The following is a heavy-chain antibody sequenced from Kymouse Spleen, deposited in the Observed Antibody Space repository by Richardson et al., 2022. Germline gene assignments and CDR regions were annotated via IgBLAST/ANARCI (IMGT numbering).Heavy chain of an antibody. D-gene: IGHD3-3*01. CDR3: ARGGYYDFWSGWSYYGMDV. J-gene: IGHJ6*02. CDR1: GYTFTSYD. CDR2: MNPNSGNT. V-gene: IGHV1-8*01. Sequence: QVQLVQSGAEVKKPGASVKVSCKASGYTFTSYDINWVRQATGQGLEWMGWMNPNSGNTGYAQKFQGRVTMTRNTSISTAYMELSSLRSEDTAVYYCARGGYYDFWSGWSYYGMDVWGQGTTVTVSS.